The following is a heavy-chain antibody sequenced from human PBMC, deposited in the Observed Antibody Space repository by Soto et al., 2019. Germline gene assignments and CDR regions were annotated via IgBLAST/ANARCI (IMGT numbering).Heavy chain of an antibody. CDR1: GFTFSSYG. Sequence: PGGSLRLSCAASGFTFSSYGMHWVRQAPGKGLEWVAVIWYDGSNKYYADSVKGRFTISRDNSKNTLYLQMNSLRAEDTAVYYYATSPGVVVVAATDAFDIWGQGTMVTVSS. J-gene: IGHJ3*02. CDR3: ATSPGVVVVAATDAFDI. V-gene: IGHV3-33*01. CDR2: IWYDGSNK. D-gene: IGHD2-15*01.